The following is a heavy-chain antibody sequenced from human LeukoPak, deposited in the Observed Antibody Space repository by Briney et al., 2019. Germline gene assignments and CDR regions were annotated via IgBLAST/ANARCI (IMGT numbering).Heavy chain of an antibody. CDR3: ARGMGIAVARPIDY. CDR2: ISSNGGST. Sequence: GGSLRLSCAASGFTFSSYAMHWVRQAPGKGLEYVSAISSNGGSTYYANSVKGRFTISRDSSKNTLYLQMGSLRAEDMAVYYCARGMGIAVARPIDYWGQGTLVTVSS. V-gene: IGHV3-64*01. J-gene: IGHJ4*02. CDR1: GFTFSSYA. D-gene: IGHD6-19*01.